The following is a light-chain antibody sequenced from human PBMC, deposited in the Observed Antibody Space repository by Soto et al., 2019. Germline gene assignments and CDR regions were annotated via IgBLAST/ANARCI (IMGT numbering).Light chain of an antibody. Sequence: QSVLTQPASVSGSPGQSITISCTGTSSDVGGYNYVSWYQQHPGKAPKLMIYEVSNRPSGVSNRFSGSKSGNTASLTISGRQAEDEADYYCSSYTSSSTVVFGGGTQLTV. CDR1: SSDVGGYNY. J-gene: IGLJ2*01. V-gene: IGLV2-14*01. CDR3: SSYTSSSTVV. CDR2: EVS.